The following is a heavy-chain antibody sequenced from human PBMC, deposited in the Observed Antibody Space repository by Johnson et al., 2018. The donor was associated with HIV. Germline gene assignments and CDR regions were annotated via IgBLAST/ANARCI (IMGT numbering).Heavy chain of an antibody. CDR3: ARGHWAFDI. V-gene: IGHV3-7*01. J-gene: IGHJ3*02. D-gene: IGHD1-1*01. CDR2: IQQDGSAK. Sequence: VQLVESGGGLVQPGGSLRLSCVVSGFTFRGYWMSWVRQAPGKGLEWVANIQQDGSAKYYVDSVKGRFTISSDNAKNSLYLQMNSLRAEDTAVYYCARGHWAFDIWGQGTMVTVSS. CDR1: GFTFRGYW.